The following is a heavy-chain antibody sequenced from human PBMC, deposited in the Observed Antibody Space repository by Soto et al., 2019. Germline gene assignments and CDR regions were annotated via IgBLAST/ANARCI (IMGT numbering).Heavy chain of an antibody. D-gene: IGHD3-16*02. CDR2: INPNSGGT. CDR3: ARPERITFGGVIA. Sequence: ASVKVFCKASGYTFTGYYMHWVRQAPGQGLEWMGWINPNSGGTNYAQKFQGRVTMTRDTSISTAYMELSRLRSDDTAVYYCARPERITFGGVIAWGQGTLVTVSS. CDR1: GYTFTGYY. V-gene: IGHV1-2*02. J-gene: IGHJ5*02.